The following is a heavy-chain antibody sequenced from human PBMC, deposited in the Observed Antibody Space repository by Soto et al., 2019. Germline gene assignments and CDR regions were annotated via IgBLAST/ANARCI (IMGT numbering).Heavy chain of an antibody. V-gene: IGHV4-34*01. D-gene: IGHD6-13*01. Sequence: QVQLQQWGAGLLKPSETLSLTGAVYGGSFSGYYWSWIRQPPGKGLEWIGEINQSGSTNYNPSLKSRSTISVDKSKNQFSLKLSSVTAADTAVYYCARTYSSSWSHVDYWGQGTVVTVSS. CDR3: ARTYSSSWSHVDY. CDR2: INQSGST. CDR1: GGSFSGYY. J-gene: IGHJ4*02.